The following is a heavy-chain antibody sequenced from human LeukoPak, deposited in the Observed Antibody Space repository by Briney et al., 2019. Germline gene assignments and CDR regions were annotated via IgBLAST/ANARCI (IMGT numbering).Heavy chain of an antibody. D-gene: IGHD3-22*01. CDR1: GFTFSSYA. V-gene: IGHV3-23*01. CDR2: ISGSGGSA. CDR3: AKVDYYDGSGYYYDAFDI. J-gene: IGHJ3*02. Sequence: PAGSLRLSCAASGFTFSSYAMSWVRQAPGKGLEWVSGISGSGGSAYYADSVKGRFTISRDNSKNTPYLQVNSLRAEDTAVYYCAKVDYYDGSGYYYDAFDIWGQGAMVTVSS.